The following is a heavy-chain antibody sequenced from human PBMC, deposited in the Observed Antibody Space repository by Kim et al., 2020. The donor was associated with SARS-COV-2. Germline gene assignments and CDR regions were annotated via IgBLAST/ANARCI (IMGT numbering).Heavy chain of an antibody. J-gene: IGHJ4*02. Sequence: GGSLRLSCAASGFTFTNYAMTWVRQAPGKGLEWLSGISDSGAFTYYADSVKGRFTISRDNSKNTLYLQMSSLRAEDTAVYYCAKDRRLRPYYFHYWGQGTLVTVSS. CDR3: AKDRRLRPYYFHY. D-gene: IGHD4-17*01. CDR1: GFTFTNYA. CDR2: ISDSGAFT. V-gene: IGHV3-23*01.